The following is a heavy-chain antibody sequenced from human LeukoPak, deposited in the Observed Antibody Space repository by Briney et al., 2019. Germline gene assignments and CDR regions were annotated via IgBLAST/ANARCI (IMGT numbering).Heavy chain of an antibody. D-gene: IGHD6-19*01. CDR1: GGSISSGSYY. Sequence: SETLSLTCTVSGGSISSGSYYWSWIRQPAGKGLEWIGRIYTSGSTNYNPSLKSRVTISVDTSNNQFSLKLSSVTAADTAVYYCARDGGIAVAGTPHWGQGTLVTVSS. V-gene: IGHV4-61*02. CDR2: IYTSGST. CDR3: ARDGGIAVAGTPH. J-gene: IGHJ4*02.